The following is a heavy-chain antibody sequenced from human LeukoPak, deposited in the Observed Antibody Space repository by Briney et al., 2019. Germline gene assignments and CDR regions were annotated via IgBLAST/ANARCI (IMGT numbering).Heavy chain of an antibody. J-gene: IGHJ3*02. V-gene: IGHV3-48*03. CDR2: IISSGSNT. CDR3: ARYRWSYDILTGHYHANAFDI. D-gene: IGHD3-9*01. CDR1: GFTFSSYE. Sequence: PGGSLRLSCAASGFTFSSYEMNWVRQAPGKGLEWVSYIISSGSNTYYADSVRGRFTISRDNTKNSLYPQMNSLRAEDTAVYYCARYRWSYDILTGHYHANAFDIWGQGTMVTVSS.